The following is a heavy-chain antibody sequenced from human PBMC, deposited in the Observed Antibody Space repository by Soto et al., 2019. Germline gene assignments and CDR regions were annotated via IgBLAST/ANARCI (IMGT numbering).Heavy chain of an antibody. CDR1: GFSFSSYA. D-gene: IGHD1-26*01. J-gene: IGHJ6*02. CDR2: ISGSGSPT. Sequence: PGGSLRLSCAASGFSFSSYAMTWVRQAPGRGLQWVSAISGSGSPTYYADSVKGRLTISRDNSKNTLYLQMNSLRADDTAVYYCARDMSGGTYNYYYGMDVWGQGTTVTVSS. V-gene: IGHV3-23*01. CDR3: ARDMSGGTYNYYYGMDV.